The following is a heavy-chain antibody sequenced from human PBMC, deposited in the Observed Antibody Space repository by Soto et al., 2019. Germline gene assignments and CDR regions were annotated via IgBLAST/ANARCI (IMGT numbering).Heavy chain of an antibody. V-gene: IGHV4-34*01. CDR2: INDSGNI. CDR3: ARGLILWFGELSRRGGYYYYMDV. Sequence: QVQLQQWGAGLLKPSETLSLTCAVYGGSFSGYQWTWIRQTPGKGLEWIGEINDSGNINYNPSLKSRATIFLYTPKKQISLKLSAVTAADTAVYYCARGLILWFGELSRRGGYYYYMDVWGEGTTVIVSS. J-gene: IGHJ6*03. CDR1: GGSFSGYQ. D-gene: IGHD3-10*01.